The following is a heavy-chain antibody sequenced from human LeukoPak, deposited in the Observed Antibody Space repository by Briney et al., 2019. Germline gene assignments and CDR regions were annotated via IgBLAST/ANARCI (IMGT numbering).Heavy chain of an antibody. Sequence: SETLSLTCTVSGGSISSYYWSWIRQPAGKGLEWIGRIYTSGSTNYNPSLRSRVTMSVDTSKNQFSLKLSSVTAADTAVYYCARHQPHFGHIVVVTPLDNWYFDLWGRGTLVTVSS. CDR2: IYTSGST. CDR1: GGSISSYY. V-gene: IGHV4-4*07. D-gene: IGHD2-21*02. CDR3: ARHQPHFGHIVVVTPLDNWYFDL. J-gene: IGHJ2*01.